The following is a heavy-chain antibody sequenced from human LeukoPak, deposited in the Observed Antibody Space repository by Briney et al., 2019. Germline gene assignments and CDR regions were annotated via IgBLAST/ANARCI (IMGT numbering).Heavy chain of an antibody. CDR1: GFTFSSFA. CDR2: ISGSGGST. D-gene: IGHD6-13*01. Sequence: GGSLRLSCAASGFTFSSFAMTWVRQAPGKGLEWVSSISGSGGSTYYADSVQGRFTISRDNSKNTLYLQMNSLRAEDTAVYYCASRNSSPGHEFDYWGQGTLVTVSS. CDR3: ASRNSSPGHEFDY. V-gene: IGHV3-23*01. J-gene: IGHJ4*02.